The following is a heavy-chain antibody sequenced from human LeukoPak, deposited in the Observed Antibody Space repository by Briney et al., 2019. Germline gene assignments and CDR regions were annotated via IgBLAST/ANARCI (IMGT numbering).Heavy chain of an antibody. CDR3: ASDRVLGSGSLDN. V-gene: IGHV3-74*01. CDR2: IRGDGYDS. CDR1: GFSFSDFW. J-gene: IGHJ4*02. Sequence: GGSLRLSCTASGFSFSDFWMHWVRQAPGKGLVWVSRIRGDGYDSNYADSVKGRFTISRDNAQNTLYLQMNSLRVKDTAVYYCASDRVLGSGSLDNWGQGTLVTVSS. D-gene: IGHD3-10*01.